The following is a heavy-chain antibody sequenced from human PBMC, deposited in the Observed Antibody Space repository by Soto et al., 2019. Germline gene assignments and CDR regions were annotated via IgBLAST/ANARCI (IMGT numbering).Heavy chain of an antibody. V-gene: IGHV1-46*01. Sequence: GASVKVSCKASGYTFTSYYMHWVRQAPGQGLEWMGIINPSGGSTSYAQKFQGRVTMTRDTSTSTVYMELSSLRSEDTAVYYCARDLLAVGDYYYYGMDVWGQGTTVTVSS. CDR2: INPSGGST. D-gene: IGHD6-19*01. J-gene: IGHJ6*02. CDR3: ARDLLAVGDYYYYGMDV. CDR1: GYTFTSYY.